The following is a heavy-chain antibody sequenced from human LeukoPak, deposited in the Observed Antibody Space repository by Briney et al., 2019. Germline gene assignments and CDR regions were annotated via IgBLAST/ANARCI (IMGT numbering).Heavy chain of an antibody. V-gene: IGHV3-7*05. D-gene: IGHD6-19*01. J-gene: IGHJ4*02. CDR1: GFTFSSYW. CDR2: IKEDGSEK. Sequence: PTGGSLRLSCIASGFTFSSYWMSWVRQAPGGGLEWVANIKEDGSEKYYVDSVRGRFTISRDNAKISLYLQMNSLRAEDTAVYYCASQFWWAAVAGTTLDYWGQGTLVTVPS. CDR3: ASQFWWAAVAGTTLDY.